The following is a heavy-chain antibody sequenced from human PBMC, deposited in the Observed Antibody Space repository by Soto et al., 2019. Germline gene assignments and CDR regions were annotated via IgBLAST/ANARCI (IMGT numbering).Heavy chain of an antibody. CDR1: GYTFTSYG. D-gene: IGHD3-10*01. CDR2: ISAYNGNT. Sequence: QVQLVQSGAEVKKPGASVKVSCKASGYTFTSYGISWVRQAPGQGLEWMGWISAYNGNTNYAQKLQGRVTMTTDTSXSXXYMELRSLRSDDTAVYYCARAGGSEYGSGRIPPGYWGQGTLVTVSS. CDR3: ARAGGSEYGSGRIPPGY. J-gene: IGHJ4*02. V-gene: IGHV1-18*01.